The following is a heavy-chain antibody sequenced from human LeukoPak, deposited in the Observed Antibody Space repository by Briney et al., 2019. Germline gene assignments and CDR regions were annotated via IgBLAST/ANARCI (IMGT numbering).Heavy chain of an antibody. V-gene: IGHV3-33*01. CDR2: IWYDGSNK. Sequence: GGSLRLSCAASGFTFSSYGMHWVRQAPGKGLEWVAVIWYDGSNKYYADSVKGRFTISRDNSKNTLYLQMNSLRAEDTALYYCARMTTVTPRAFDIWGQGTVVTVSS. CDR3: ARMTTVTPRAFDI. J-gene: IGHJ3*02. D-gene: IGHD4-17*01. CDR1: GFTFSSYG.